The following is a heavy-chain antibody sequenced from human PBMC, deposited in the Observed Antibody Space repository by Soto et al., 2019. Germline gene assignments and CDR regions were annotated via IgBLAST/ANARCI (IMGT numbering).Heavy chain of an antibody. D-gene: IGHD4-4*01. CDR1: GFTFSSYA. Sequence: QVQLVESGGGVVQPGRSLRLSCAASGFTFSSYAMHWVRQAPGKGLEWVAVISYDGSNKYYADSVKGRFTISGDNSKNTPYLQMSSLRLEDTAVYYCARPLWRDDYNWGYFDLWGRGTLVTVSS. CDR3: ARPLWRDDYNWGYFDL. CDR2: ISYDGSNK. J-gene: IGHJ2*01. V-gene: IGHV3-30-3*01.